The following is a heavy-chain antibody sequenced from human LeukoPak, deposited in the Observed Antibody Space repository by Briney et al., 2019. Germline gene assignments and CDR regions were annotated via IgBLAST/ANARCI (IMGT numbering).Heavy chain of an antibody. D-gene: IGHD4/OR15-4a*01. J-gene: IGHJ4*02. CDR2: IKYDGDEE. V-gene: IGHV3-7*01. CDR1: GFTFRDYW. CDR3: RSGGAAPGAFDN. Sequence: PGGSLRLSCAAFGFTFRDYWMSWMRQAPGKGLEWVANIKYDGDEEYYVDSVKGRFIISRDNAKNSLYLQLNSLRVEDTAVYYCRSGGAAPGAFDNWGQGTLVTVSP.